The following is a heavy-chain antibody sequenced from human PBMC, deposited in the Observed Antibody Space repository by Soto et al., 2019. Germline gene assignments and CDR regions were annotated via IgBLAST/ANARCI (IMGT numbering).Heavy chain of an antibody. CDR1: GYTFTTYY. J-gene: IGHJ4*02. CDR3: ARAVSTKTAPIDY. V-gene: IGHV1-46*01. D-gene: IGHD4-17*01. Sequence: QVQLVQSGAEVKNPGASVKISCKASGYTFTTYYMHWLRQARGQGLEWMGIITPSSGSTRYEQKFQDRVTITRDTSTSTVYMELGSLRSEYTAVYYFARAVSTKTAPIDYWGQGTLVTVSS. CDR2: ITPSSGST.